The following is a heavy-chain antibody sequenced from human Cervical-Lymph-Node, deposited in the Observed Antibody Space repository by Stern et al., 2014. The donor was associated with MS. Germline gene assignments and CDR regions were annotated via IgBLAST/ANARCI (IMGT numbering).Heavy chain of an antibody. Sequence: VQLVQSGGGLVKPGGSLRLYWAASGFNFSSYSMNWVRQATGKGLEWVSSISSSSSYIYYADSVKGRFTISRDNAKNSLYLQMNSLRAEDTAVYYCAREEAVAGISVWGQGTTVTVSS. J-gene: IGHJ6*02. CDR3: AREEAVAGISV. CDR2: ISSSSSYI. D-gene: IGHD6-19*01. V-gene: IGHV3-21*01. CDR1: GFNFSSYS.